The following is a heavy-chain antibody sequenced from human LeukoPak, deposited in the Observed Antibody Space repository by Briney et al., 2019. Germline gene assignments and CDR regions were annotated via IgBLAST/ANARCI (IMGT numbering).Heavy chain of an antibody. CDR3: AKDDYYYYGMDV. J-gene: IGHJ6*02. CDR1: GFTFSSYG. V-gene: IGHV3-30*18. CDR2: ISYDGSNK. Sequence: GRSLRLSCVASGFTFSSYGMHWVRQAPGKGLEWVAVISYDGSNKYYADSVKGRFTISRDNSKNTLYLQMNSLRAEDTAVYYCAKDDYYYYGMDVWGQGTTVTVSS.